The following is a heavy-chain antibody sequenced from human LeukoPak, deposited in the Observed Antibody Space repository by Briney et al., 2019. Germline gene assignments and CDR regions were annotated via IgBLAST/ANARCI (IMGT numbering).Heavy chain of an antibody. V-gene: IGHV3-23*01. J-gene: IGHJ4*02. CDR1: GFTFSSYS. Sequence: PGGSLRLSCAASGFTFSSYSMNWVRQAPGKGLEWVSAISGSGGSTYYADSVKGRFAISRDNSKNTLYLQMNSLRAEDTAVYYCAKGGQWLYHGPIREAAALYFDYWGQGTLVTVSS. CDR2: ISGSGGST. D-gene: IGHD6-19*01. CDR3: AKGGQWLYHGPIREAAALYFDY.